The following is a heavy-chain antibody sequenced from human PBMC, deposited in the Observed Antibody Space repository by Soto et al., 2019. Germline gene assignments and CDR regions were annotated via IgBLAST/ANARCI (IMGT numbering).Heavy chain of an antibody. Sequence: PGGSLRLSCAASGFTFSSYEMNWVRQAPGKGLEWVSYISSSGSTIYYADSVKGRFTISRDNAKNSLYLQMNSLRAEDTAVYYCARDREVVVTLSWYYGMDVWGQGTTVTVSS. CDR1: GFTFSSYE. CDR2: ISSSGSTI. CDR3: ARDREVVVTLSWYYGMDV. V-gene: IGHV3-48*03. J-gene: IGHJ6*02. D-gene: IGHD2-21*02.